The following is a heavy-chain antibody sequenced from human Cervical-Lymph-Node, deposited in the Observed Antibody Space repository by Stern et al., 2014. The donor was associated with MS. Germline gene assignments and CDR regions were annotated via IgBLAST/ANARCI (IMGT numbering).Heavy chain of an antibody. J-gene: IGHJ3*01. CDR1: GGSISSGGSS. Sequence: QLVESGSGQAKPSQTLSLTCAVSGGSISSGGSSWNWIRQPPGKGLEWIGFIYHSGSTYYNPSLKGRVFISVDTTKNQFALNIGSVTAADTAVYYCARGGVIYSQDRNGFDVWGQGTMVTVSS. D-gene: IGHD2-15*01. V-gene: IGHV4-30-2*01. CDR2: IYHSGST. CDR3: ARGGVIYSQDRNGFDV.